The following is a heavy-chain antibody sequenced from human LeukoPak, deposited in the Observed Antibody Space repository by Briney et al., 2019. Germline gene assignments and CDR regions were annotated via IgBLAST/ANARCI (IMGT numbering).Heavy chain of an antibody. D-gene: IGHD2-2*01. CDR3: ASSVVPAAPDY. J-gene: IGHJ4*02. Sequence: GGSLRLSCAASGFTFSSYSMNWVRQAPGKGLEWVSYISSSSSTIYYADSVKGRFTISRDNAKSSLYLQMNSLRAEDTAVYYCASSVVPAAPDYWGQGTLVTVSS. CDR2: ISSSSSTI. CDR1: GFTFSSYS. V-gene: IGHV3-48*01.